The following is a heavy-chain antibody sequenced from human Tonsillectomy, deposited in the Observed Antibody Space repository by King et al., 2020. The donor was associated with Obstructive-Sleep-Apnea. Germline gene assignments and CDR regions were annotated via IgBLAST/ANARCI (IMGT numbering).Heavy chain of an antibody. D-gene: IGHD4-17*01. CDR1: GFTFDDCA. Sequence: VQLVESGGGLVQPGRSLRLSCAASGFTFDDCAMHWVRQAPGKGLEWVSGISWNSGSIGYADSVKGRFTISRDNAKNSLYLQMNSLRAEDTALYYCAKGNYGDYESSFDYWGQGTLVTVSS. J-gene: IGHJ4*02. CDR2: ISWNSGSI. V-gene: IGHV3-9*01. CDR3: AKGNYGDYESSFDY.